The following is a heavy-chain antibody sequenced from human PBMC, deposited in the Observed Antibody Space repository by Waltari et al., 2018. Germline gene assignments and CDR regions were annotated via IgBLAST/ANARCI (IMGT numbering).Heavy chain of an antibody. V-gene: IGHV4-39*07. D-gene: IGHD2-15*01. CDR2: IEYSGST. CDR1: RGSILNNTYY. CDR3: ARHGGGPYFFDN. Sequence: QLQLQESGPGLVKPSENLSLTCTVSRGSILNNTYYWGWTRQPPGQGWEWVGSIEYSGSTHYCPSLESRITIAVDTSKDQFSLKLTSVIAADTAVYYCARHGGGPYFFDNLGQGTLVTVSS. J-gene: IGHJ4*02.